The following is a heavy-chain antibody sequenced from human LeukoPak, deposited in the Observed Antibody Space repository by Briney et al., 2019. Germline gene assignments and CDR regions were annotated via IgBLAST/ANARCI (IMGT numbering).Heavy chain of an antibody. V-gene: IGHV4-4*07. D-gene: IGHD6-13*01. CDR2: IYTSGTT. CDR1: GYSISSGYY. CDR3: ARFSSIAAAFDY. Sequence: SETLSLTCTVSGYSISSGYYWSWIRQPAGKGLEWIGRIYTSGTTHYNPSLKSRVTMSVDTSKNQFSLNLSSVAAADTAVYYCARFSSIAAAFDYWGLGTLVTVSS. J-gene: IGHJ4*02.